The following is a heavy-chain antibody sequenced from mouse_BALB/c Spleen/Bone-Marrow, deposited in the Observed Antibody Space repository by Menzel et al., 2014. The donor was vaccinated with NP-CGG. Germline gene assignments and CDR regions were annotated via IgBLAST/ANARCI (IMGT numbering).Heavy chain of an antibody. CDR1: GFDFSRYW. D-gene: IGHD2-12*01. J-gene: IGHJ4*01. V-gene: IGHV4-1*02. Sequence: EVKLVESGGGLVQPGGSLKLSCVASGFDFSRYWMSWVRQAPGKGLEWIGEINPESNTINYTPSLKDKFIISTDNAKNTLYLQMSKVRSEDTALYYCARQYDDAMDYWGQGTSVTVSS. CDR2: INPESNTI. CDR3: ARQYDDAMDY.